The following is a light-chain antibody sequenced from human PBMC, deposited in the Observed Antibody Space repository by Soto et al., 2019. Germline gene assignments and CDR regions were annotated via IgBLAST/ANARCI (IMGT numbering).Light chain of an antibody. CDR1: SSDVGVYNS. CDR3: SSFTSSITYV. Sequence: QSALTQPASVSGSPGQSITISCTGTSSDVGVYNSVSWYRQDPGKAPKLMIYDVTNRPSGVSNRFSGSKSGNTASLTISGLQAEDEADYYCSSFTSSITYVFGTGTKVPV. J-gene: IGLJ1*01. V-gene: IGLV2-14*01. CDR2: DVT.